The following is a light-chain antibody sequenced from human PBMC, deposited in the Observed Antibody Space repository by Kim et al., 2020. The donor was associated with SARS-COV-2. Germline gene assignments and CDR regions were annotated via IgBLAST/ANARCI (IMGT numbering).Light chain of an antibody. V-gene: IGKV3-11*01. J-gene: IGKJ2*01. CDR1: ESVRSY. Sequence: EIVLTQSPATLSLSPGERAILSCRASESVRSYLAWYQQKPGQGPRLLIYDASNRATGIPARFSGSGSGTDFTLTISSLEPEDFAVYYCQQRYNWPPYTFGQGTKLEI. CDR2: DAS. CDR3: QQRYNWPPYT.